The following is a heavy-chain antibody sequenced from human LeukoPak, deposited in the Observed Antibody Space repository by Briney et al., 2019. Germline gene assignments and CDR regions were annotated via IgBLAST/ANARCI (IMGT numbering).Heavy chain of an antibody. CDR3: ARAAGYYDFWSGFRLDFKRYNWFDP. V-gene: IGHV4-34*01. Sequence: PSETLSLTCAVYGGSFSGYYWSWLRQPPGKGLEWIGEINHSGSTNYNPSLKSRVTISVDTSKNQFSLKLSSVTAADTAVYYCARAAGYYDFWSGFRLDFKRYNWFDPWGQGTLVTVSS. CDR1: GGSFSGYY. D-gene: IGHD3-3*01. J-gene: IGHJ5*02. CDR2: INHSGST.